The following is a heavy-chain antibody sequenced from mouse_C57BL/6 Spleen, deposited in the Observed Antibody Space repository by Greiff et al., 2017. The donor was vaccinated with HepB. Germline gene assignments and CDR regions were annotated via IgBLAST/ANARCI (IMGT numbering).Heavy chain of an antibody. V-gene: IGHV1-15*01. D-gene: IGHD2-5*01. J-gene: IGHJ3*01. CDR1: GYTFTDYE. Sequence: LVESGAELVRPGASVTLSCKASGYTFTDYEMHWVKQTPVHGLEWIGAIDPETGGTAYNQKFKGKAILTADKSSSTAYMELRSLTSEDSAVYYCTRFDSNLFAYWGQGTLVTVSA. CDR3: TRFDSNLFAY. CDR2: IDPETGGT.